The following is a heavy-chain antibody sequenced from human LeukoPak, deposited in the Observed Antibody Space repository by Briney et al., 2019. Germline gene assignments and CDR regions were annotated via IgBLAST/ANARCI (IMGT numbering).Heavy chain of an antibody. V-gene: IGHV3-7*01. D-gene: IGHD3-10*01. CDR1: GFTFRNFA. CDR2: IKQHGSEK. J-gene: IGHJ5*02. Sequence: GGSLRLSCVASGFTFRNFAMYWVRQAPGKGLEWVANIKQHGSEKYYVGSVRGRFTISRDNAKNSPSLQMNSLRAEDTAVYYCARDRGGDYGSESWGQGTLVTVSS. CDR3: ARDRGGDYGSES.